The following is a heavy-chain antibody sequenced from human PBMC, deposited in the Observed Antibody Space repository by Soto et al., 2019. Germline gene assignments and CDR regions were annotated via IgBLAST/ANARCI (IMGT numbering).Heavy chain of an antibody. CDR1: GFNFGSYW. Sequence: EVQLVESGGGLVQPGGSLRLSCTTSGFNFGSYWMTWVRQAPGKGLEWVANIGQDGSEKYYADSVKGRFTISRDNAKKSLYLQMSSLRVEDTAVYYCEGGDAADYWDQGSLVTVSS. CDR2: IGQDGSEK. D-gene: IGHD6-13*01. J-gene: IGHJ4*02. V-gene: IGHV3-7*01. CDR3: EGGDAADY.